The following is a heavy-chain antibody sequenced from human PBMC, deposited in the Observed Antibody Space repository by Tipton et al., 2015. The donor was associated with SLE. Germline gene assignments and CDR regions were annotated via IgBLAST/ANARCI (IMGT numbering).Heavy chain of an antibody. Sequence: TLSLTCTVSGGSVSSADYFWNWIRQPAGKGPEWIGRILTSGSTDYNSSLKGRVTMSVDTSKNQFSLKLSSVTAADTAIYYCVRVEGAYDQYYFDSWGQGTLVTVSS. CDR3: VRVEGAYDQYYFDS. D-gene: IGHD5-12*01. CDR2: ILTSGST. CDR1: GGSVSSADYF. J-gene: IGHJ4*02. V-gene: IGHV4-61*02.